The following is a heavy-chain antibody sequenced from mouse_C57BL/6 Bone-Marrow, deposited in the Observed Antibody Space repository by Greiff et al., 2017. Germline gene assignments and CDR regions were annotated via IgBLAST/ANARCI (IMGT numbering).Heavy chain of an antibody. Sequence: QVQLKQPGAELVRPGTSVKLSCKASGYTFTSYWMHWVKQRPGQGLEWIGVIDPSDSYTNYNQKFKGKATLTVDTSSSTAYMQLSSLTSEDSAVYYCARLVLRSVLTMDYWGQGTSVTVSS. D-gene: IGHD1-1*01. J-gene: IGHJ4*01. V-gene: IGHV1-59*01. CDR1: GYTFTSYW. CDR2: IDPSDSYT. CDR3: ARLVLRSVLTMDY.